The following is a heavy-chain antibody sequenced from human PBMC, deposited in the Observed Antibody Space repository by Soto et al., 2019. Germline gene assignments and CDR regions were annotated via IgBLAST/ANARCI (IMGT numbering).Heavy chain of an antibody. V-gene: IGHV3-23*01. J-gene: IGHJ6*03. CDR2: ISGSGGST. CDR1: GFTFSSYA. CDR3: AKGRGGYYYYYMDV. D-gene: IGHD3-10*01. Sequence: EVQLLESGGGLVQPGGSLRLSCAASGFTFSSYAMSWVRQAPGKGLEWVSAISGSGGSTYYADSVKGRFTISRDNSKNTLYLQMDSLRAEDTAVYYCAKGRGGYYYYYMDVWGKGTTVTVSS.